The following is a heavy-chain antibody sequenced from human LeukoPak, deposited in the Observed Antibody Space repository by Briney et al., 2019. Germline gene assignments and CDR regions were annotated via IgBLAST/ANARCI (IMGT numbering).Heavy chain of an antibody. V-gene: IGHV4-34*01. CDR2: INHSGGT. CDR1: GGSFSGYY. Sequence: PSETLSLTCAVYGGSFSGYYWSWIRQPPGKGLEWIGEINHSGGTNYNPSLKSRVTISVDTSKNQFSLKLSSVTAADTAVYYCAREGYSGYDSDYWGQGTLVTVSS. CDR3: AREGYSGYDSDY. J-gene: IGHJ4*02. D-gene: IGHD5-12*01.